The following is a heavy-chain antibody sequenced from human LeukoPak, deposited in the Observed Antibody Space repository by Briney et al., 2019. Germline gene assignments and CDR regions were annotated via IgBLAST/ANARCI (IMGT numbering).Heavy chain of an antibody. V-gene: IGHV4-61*02. CDR1: GGSISSGSYY. D-gene: IGHD2-2*01. CDR2: IYTSGST. CDR3: ARGVKLPAAKQGSYYYYYMDV. J-gene: IGHJ6*03. Sequence: SETLSLTCTVSGGSISSGSYYWSWIRQPAGKGLEWIGRIYTSGSTNYNPSLKSRVTISVDTSKNQFSLKLSSVTAADTAVYYCARGVKLPAAKQGSYYYYYMDVWGKGTTVTVSS.